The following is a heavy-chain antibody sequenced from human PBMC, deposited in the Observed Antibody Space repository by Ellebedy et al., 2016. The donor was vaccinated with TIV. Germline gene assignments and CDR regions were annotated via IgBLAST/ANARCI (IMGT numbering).Heavy chain of an antibody. D-gene: IGHD3-22*01. J-gene: IGHJ6*02. V-gene: IGHV5-10-1*01. CDR1: GYTFTSYW. CDR2: IDPSDSYT. CDR3: ARHGAGITMIVVVIPDYYGMDV. Sequence: KVSXXASGYTFTSYWISWVRQMPGKGLEWMGRIDPSDSYTNYSPSFQGHVTISADKSISTAYLQWSSLKASDTAMYYCARHGAGITMIVVVIPDYYGMDVWGQGTTVTVSS.